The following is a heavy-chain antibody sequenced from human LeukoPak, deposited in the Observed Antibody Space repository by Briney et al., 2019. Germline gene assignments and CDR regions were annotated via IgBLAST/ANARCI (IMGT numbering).Heavy chain of an antibody. CDR3: ARTTEGGYTYDYFYYYYMDV. CDR1: GYSISSGYY. Sequence: SETLSLTCTVSGYSISSGYYWGWIRQPPGKGLEWIGSIYHSGSTYYNPSLKSRVTILVDTSKNQFSLKLSSVTAADTAVYFCARTTEGGYTYDYFYYYYMDVWGKGTTVTISS. CDR2: IYHSGST. D-gene: IGHD5-18*01. J-gene: IGHJ6*03. V-gene: IGHV4-38-2*02.